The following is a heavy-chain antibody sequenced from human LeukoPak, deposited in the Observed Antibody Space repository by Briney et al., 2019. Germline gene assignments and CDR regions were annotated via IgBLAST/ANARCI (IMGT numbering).Heavy chain of an antibody. D-gene: IGHD6-19*01. Sequence: SETLSLTCTVSGDSLSSHYWSWIRQPPGKGLEWIGYIYGSGSTHYDPSLGSRVTISEDTSKNQFSLKLTSVTAADTAVYYCARNVGWYSHDSWGQGTLVTVSS. CDR2: IYGSGST. CDR3: ARNVGWYSHDS. J-gene: IGHJ4*02. CDR1: GDSLSSHY. V-gene: IGHV4-59*08.